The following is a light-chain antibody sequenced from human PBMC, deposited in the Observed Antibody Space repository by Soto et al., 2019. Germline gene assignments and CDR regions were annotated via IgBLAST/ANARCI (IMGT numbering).Light chain of an antibody. CDR3: QQSGSFPT. CDR1: QTVNINY. J-gene: IGKJ1*01. Sequence: ETVLTQSPGTLSLSPGERATLSCRASQTVNINYLAWYQQKPGQAPRLLIYGASRRATGIPDRFSCSGSGTDFTLTISRLESEDFAVYYCQQSGSFPTFGQGTKVDIK. CDR2: GAS. V-gene: IGKV3-20*01.